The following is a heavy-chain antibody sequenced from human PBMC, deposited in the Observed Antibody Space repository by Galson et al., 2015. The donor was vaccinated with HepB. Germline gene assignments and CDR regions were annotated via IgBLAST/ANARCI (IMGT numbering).Heavy chain of an antibody. D-gene: IGHD3-9*01. V-gene: IGHV3-73*01. CDR1: GFTFSGSA. Sequence: SLRLSCAASGFTFSGSAMHWVRQTSGKGLEWLGRIRSKTNSYATAYGASVKGRFVISRDDSKNTAYLLMTSLKAEDTAVYYCTGQPYDALTAYYPINYWGRGTLVIVSS. J-gene: IGHJ4*02. CDR3: TGQPYDALTAYYPINY. CDR2: IRSKTNSYAT.